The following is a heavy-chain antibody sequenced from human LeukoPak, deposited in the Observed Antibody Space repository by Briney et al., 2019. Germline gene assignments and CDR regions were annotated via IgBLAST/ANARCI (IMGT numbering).Heavy chain of an antibody. CDR1: GFTFSSYA. J-gene: IGHJ4*02. D-gene: IGHD5-18*01. V-gene: IGHV3-64D*06. Sequence: PGGSLRLSCSASGFTFSSYAMHWVRQAPGKGLEYVSAISSNGGSTYYADSVKGRFTISRDNSKNTLYLQMSSLRAEDTAVYYCVRGGYSYGYYFDYWGQGTLVTVSS. CDR2: ISSNGGST. CDR3: VRGGYSYGYYFDY.